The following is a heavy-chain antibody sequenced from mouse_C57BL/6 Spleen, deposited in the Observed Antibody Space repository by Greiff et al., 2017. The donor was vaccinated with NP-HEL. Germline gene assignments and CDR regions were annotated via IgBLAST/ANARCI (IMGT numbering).Heavy chain of an antibody. V-gene: IGHV1-69*01. CDR1: GYTFTSYW. J-gene: IGHJ2*01. CDR2: IDPSDSYT. D-gene: IGHD4-1*02. Sequence: QVQLQQPGAELVMPGASVKLSCKASGYTFTSYWMHWVKQRPGQGLEWIGEIDPSDSYTNYNQKFKGKSTLTVDKSSSTAYMQLSSLTSEDSAVYYCARGGPTGTVNLDDGGKGTTPTVSS. CDR3: ARGGPTGTVNLDD.